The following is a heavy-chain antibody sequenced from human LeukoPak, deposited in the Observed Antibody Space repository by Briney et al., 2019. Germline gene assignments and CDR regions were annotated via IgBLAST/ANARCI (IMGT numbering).Heavy chain of an antibody. D-gene: IGHD5-12*01. CDR3: ARWAWLRFEDLGFDS. V-gene: IGHV4-39*07. Sequence: PSETLSLTCTVSGGSISSDHYYWGWIRQPPGKGLEWIGSIYYSGNSYYNPSLKSRVTMSVDTSKNQFSLKVSSVTAADTAVYYCARWAWLRFEDLGFDSWGQGTLVTVSS. CDR1: GGSISSDHYY. CDR2: IYYSGNS. J-gene: IGHJ4*02.